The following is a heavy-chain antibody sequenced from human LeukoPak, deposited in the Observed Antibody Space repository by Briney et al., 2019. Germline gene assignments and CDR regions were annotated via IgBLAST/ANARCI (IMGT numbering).Heavy chain of an antibody. V-gene: IGHV4-59*11. CDR2: IFYSGTT. CDR3: ARGGSAAKYYFDS. Sequence: SETLSLTCTVSNDSISPLYWGWIRQPPGKGLEFIGYIFYSGTTNFNPSLKSRVTPSVDTSKNQFSLGLNSVTAADTAVYYCARGGSAAKYYFDSWGQGTLVTVSS. CDR1: NDSISPLY. D-gene: IGHD6-13*01. J-gene: IGHJ4*02.